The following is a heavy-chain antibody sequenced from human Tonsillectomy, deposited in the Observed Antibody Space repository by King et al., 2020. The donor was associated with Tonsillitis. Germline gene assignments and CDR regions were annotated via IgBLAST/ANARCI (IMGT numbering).Heavy chain of an antibody. CDR2: IYYSGST. CDR3: ARETMVRGVIIESYFGY. V-gene: IGHV4-59*01. CDR1: GGSISSYY. Sequence: VQLQESGPGLVKPSETLSLTCTVSGGSISSYYWSWIRQPPGKGLEWIGYIYYSGSTNYNPSLKSRVTISVDTSKNQFSLKLSSVTAADTAVYYCARETMVRGVIIESYFGYWGQGTLVTVS. D-gene: IGHD3-10*01. J-gene: IGHJ4*02.